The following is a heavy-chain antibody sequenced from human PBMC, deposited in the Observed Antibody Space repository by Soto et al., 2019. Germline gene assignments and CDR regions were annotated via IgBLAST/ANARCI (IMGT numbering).Heavy chain of an antibody. CDR2: ISGSGGST. Sequence: GGSLRLSCAASGFTFSSYAMSWVRQAPGKGLEWVSAISGSGGSTYYADSVKGRFTISRDNSKNTLYLQMNSLRAEDTAVYYCAKDRSSGSYYYYYGMDVRGQGTKVTVSS. CDR1: GFTFSSYA. V-gene: IGHV3-23*01. CDR3: AKDRSSGSYYYYYGMDV. J-gene: IGHJ6*02. D-gene: IGHD6-6*01.